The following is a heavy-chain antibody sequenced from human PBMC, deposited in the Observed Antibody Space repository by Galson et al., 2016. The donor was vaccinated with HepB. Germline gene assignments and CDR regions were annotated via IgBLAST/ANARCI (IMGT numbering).Heavy chain of an antibody. V-gene: IGHV1-69*06. CDR1: GGSFSSDG. D-gene: IGHD1-26*01. CDR3: AREGELLRGPFDY. CDR2: IIPIYGTP. J-gene: IGHJ4*02. Sequence: SVKVSCKASGGSFSSDGITWVRQAPGQGLEWMGGIIPIYGTPKYAQKFQGRVTITADKSTSTAYMELSSLRSEDTAVYYCAREGELLRGPFDYWGQGTLVTVSS.